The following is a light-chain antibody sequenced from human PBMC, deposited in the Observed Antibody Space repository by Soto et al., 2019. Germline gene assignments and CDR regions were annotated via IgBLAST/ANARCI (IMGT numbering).Light chain of an antibody. V-gene: IGKV3-20*01. CDR3: QQYGSSRT. Sequence: EIVLTQSPGTLSLSPGERATLSCRASQSVSSSYLAWYQQKPGQAPRLFIYGASSRATGIPDRFSGSGSGTDFTLTIRRLEPEEFAVYYCQQYGSSRTFGQGTKVEIK. CDR1: QSVSSSY. CDR2: GAS. J-gene: IGKJ1*01.